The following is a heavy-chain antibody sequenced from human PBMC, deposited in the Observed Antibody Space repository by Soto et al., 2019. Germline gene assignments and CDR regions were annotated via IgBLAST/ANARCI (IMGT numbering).Heavy chain of an antibody. V-gene: IGHV4-61*01. Sequence: PSETLSLTCTVSGGSVSSGTHYWSWIRQPPGKGLEWIGQIFYSGSTNYNPSLKSRVTISADTSKNQLSLKLSSVTAADTAVYYCARESVSSGWYFAYWGQGSLVTSPQ. CDR1: GGSVSSGTHY. CDR3: ARESVSSGWYFAY. CDR2: IFYSGST. D-gene: IGHD6-19*01. J-gene: IGHJ4*02.